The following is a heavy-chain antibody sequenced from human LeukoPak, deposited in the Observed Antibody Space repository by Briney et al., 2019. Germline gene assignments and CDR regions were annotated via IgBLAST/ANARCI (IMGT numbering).Heavy chain of an antibody. CDR1: GFTFSRYW. CDR3: ASYLTSIPSGMDV. Sequence: GGSLRLSCAASGFTFSRYWMHWVRQAPGKGLGWVSRISTDGSSTIYADSVKGRFTISRDNGKNTLYLQMNRLRAEDTAVYYCASYLTSIPSGMDVWGQGTTVTVSS. D-gene: IGHD2/OR15-2a*01. CDR2: ISTDGSST. V-gene: IGHV3-74*01. J-gene: IGHJ6*02.